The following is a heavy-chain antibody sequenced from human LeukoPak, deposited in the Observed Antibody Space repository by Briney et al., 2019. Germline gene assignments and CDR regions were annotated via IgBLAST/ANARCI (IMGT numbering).Heavy chain of an antibody. CDR2: ISGSGGST. V-gene: IGHV3-23*01. J-gene: IGHJ6*02. D-gene: IGHD3-16*02. CDR3: AKGALSGGYYYYGMDV. Sequence: PGGSLRLSCAASGFTFSSYAMSWVRQAPGKGLEWVSAISGSGGSTYYADSVKGRFTISRDNSKNTLYLQMNSLRAEDTAVYYCAKGALSGGYYYYGMDVWGQGTTVTVSS. CDR1: GFTFSSYA.